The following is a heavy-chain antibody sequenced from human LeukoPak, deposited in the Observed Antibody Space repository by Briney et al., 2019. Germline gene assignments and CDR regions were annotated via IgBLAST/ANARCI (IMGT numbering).Heavy chain of an antibody. D-gene: IGHD3-10*01. Sequence: GGSLRLSCAASGFTFSDYYMSWLRQAPGKGLEWVSYISSSGSTLYYADSVKGRFTISRDNAKNSLYLQMNKLKAEDTSLYYCARDYQDCRRYYYFDYCGQESLVTLSS. J-gene: IGHJ4*02. V-gene: IGHV3-11*01. CDR1: GFTFSDYY. CDR2: ISSSGSTL. CDR3: ARDYQDCRRYYYFDY.